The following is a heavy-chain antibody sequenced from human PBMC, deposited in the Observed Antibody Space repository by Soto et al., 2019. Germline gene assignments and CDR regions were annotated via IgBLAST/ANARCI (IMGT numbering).Heavy chain of an antibody. CDR2: ISSNGGST. D-gene: IGHD7-27*01. J-gene: IGHJ4*02. V-gene: IGHV3-64*02. CDR3: ARGQTGGPFDY. Sequence: PGGSLRLSCAASGFTFSSYAMHWVRQAPGKGLEYVSAISSNGGSTYYADSVKGRFTISRDNSKNTLYLQMGSLRAEDMAVYYCARGQTGGPFDYWGQGTLVTVSS. CDR1: GFTFSSYA.